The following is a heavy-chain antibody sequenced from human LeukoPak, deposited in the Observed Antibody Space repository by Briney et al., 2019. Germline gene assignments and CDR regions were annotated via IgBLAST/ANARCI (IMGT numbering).Heavy chain of an antibody. D-gene: IGHD2/OR15-2a*01. V-gene: IGHV4-30-4*01. J-gene: IGHJ6*02. CDR3: ARDGKRYQVLSSNDYGMDV. CDR2: IYHSGST. Sequence: SETLSLTCTVSGGSISSGDYYWSWIRQPPGKGLEWIGYIYHSGSTYYNPSLKSRVSISIDTSKNQLSLKLSSVIAADTAVYYCARDGKRYQVLSSNDYGMDVWGQGTTVTVSS. CDR1: GGSISSGDYY.